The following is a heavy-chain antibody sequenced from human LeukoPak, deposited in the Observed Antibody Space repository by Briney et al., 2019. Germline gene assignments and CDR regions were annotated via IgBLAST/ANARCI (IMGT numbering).Heavy chain of an antibody. V-gene: IGHV4-39*01. J-gene: IGHJ5*02. Sequence: SETLSLTCTVSGSYISTSSYYWGWIRQPPGKGLEWIGSMFHSGSTYDNPSLRSRVTISVDTSKNQFSLKLSSVTAADTAVYYCARAYGSGSYFHWFDPWGQGTLVTVSS. CDR1: GSYISTSSYY. CDR2: MFHSGST. CDR3: ARAYGSGSYFHWFDP. D-gene: IGHD3-10*01.